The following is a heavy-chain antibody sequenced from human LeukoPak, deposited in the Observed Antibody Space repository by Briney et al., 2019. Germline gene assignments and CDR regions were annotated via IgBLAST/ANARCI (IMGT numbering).Heavy chain of an antibody. CDR2: INHSGST. CDR1: GGSFSGYY. J-gene: IGHJ4*02. V-gene: IGHV4-34*01. D-gene: IGHD5-18*01. Sequence: SETLSLTCAVYGGSFSGYYWSWIRQPPGKGLEWIGEINHSGSTNYNPSLKSRDTISVDTSKNQFSLKLSSVTAADTAVYYCALAGYSYGKDYWGQGTLVTVSS. CDR3: ALAGYSYGKDY.